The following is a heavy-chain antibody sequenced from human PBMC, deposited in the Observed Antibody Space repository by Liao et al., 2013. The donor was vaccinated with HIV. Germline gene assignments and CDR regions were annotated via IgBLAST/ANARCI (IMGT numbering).Heavy chain of an antibody. Sequence: QVQLQQWGAGLLKPSETLSLTCAVYGGSFSGYYWSWIRQPPGKGLEWIGYIYYSGSTNYNPSLKSRVTISVDTSKNQFSLKLSSVTAADTAVYYCARVGYSGYDDNWFDPWGQGTLVTVSS. CDR2: IYYSGST. D-gene: IGHD5-12*01. J-gene: IGHJ5*02. CDR3: ARVGYSGYDDNWFDP. V-gene: IGHV4-34*11. CDR1: GGSFSGYY.